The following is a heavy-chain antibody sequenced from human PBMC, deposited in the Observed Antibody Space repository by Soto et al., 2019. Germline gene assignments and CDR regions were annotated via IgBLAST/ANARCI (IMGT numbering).Heavy chain of an antibody. CDR3: ARSIPDYYDSSGYENDDFDI. CDR1: GGSISSYY. V-gene: IGHV4-4*07. Sequence: PSETLSLTCTVSGGSISSYYWSWIRQPAGKGLEWIGRIYTSGSTNYNPSLKSRVTMSVDTSKNQFSLELSSVTAADTAVYYCARSIPDYYDSSGYENDDFDIWGPVTMVTVSS. CDR2: IYTSGST. D-gene: IGHD3-22*01. J-gene: IGHJ3*02.